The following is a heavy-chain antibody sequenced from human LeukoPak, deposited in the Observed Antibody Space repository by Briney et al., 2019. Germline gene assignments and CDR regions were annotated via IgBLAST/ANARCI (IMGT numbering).Heavy chain of an antibody. CDR1: GGSITSYY. CDR3: ARNRDGYNSFDY. D-gene: IGHD5-24*01. Sequence: PSETLSLTCTVSGGSITSYYWSWVRQPPGKGLEWIGSIYHSGSTYYNPSLKSRVTISVDTSKNQFSLKLSSVTAADTAVYYCARNRDGYNSFDYWGQGTLVTVSS. CDR2: IYHSGST. J-gene: IGHJ4*02. V-gene: IGHV4-59*12.